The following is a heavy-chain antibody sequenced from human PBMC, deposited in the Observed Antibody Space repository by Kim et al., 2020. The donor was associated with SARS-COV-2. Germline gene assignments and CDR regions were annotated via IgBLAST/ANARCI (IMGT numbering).Heavy chain of an antibody. D-gene: IGHD4-17*01. CDR3: ARGANDYGGHGFDY. J-gene: IGHJ4*02. CDR1: GGSISSGSYY. Sequence: SETLSLTCTVSGGSISSGSYYWSWIRQPAGKGLEWIGRIYTSGSTNYNPSLKSRVTISVDTSKNHFSLKLSSVTAADTAVYYCARGANDYGGHGFDYWGQGTLVTVSS. V-gene: IGHV4-61*02. CDR2: IYTSGST.